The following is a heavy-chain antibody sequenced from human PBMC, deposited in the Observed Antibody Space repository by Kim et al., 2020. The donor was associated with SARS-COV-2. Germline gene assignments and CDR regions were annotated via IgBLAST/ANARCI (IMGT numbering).Heavy chain of an antibody. CDR3: SRDGVPGVRVAVPGGDF. Sequence: GGSLRLSCEVSGFSLRTYWMSWVRQAPGKGLEWVANIKQDGSEIYYVDSVKGRFTISRDNAENSLFLQMNNLRVEDTALYYCSRDGVPGVRVAVPGGDFWGRGTLVTVSS. CDR2: IKQDGSEI. J-gene: IGHJ4*02. D-gene: IGHD2-2*01. CDR1: GFSLRTYW. V-gene: IGHV3-7*01.